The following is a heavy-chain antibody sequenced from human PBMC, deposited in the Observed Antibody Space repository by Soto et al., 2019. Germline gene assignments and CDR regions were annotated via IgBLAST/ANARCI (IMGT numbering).Heavy chain of an antibody. CDR2: INAGNGNT. Sequence: GASVKVSCKASGYTFTSYAMHWVRQAPGQRLEWMGWINAGNGNTKYSQKFQGRVTITRDTSASTAYMELSSLRSEDTAVYYCARAGYCSSTSCRTTKYYYYYYGMDVWGQGTTVTVSS. J-gene: IGHJ6*02. CDR3: ARAGYCSSTSCRTTKYYYYYYGMDV. D-gene: IGHD2-2*01. CDR1: GYTFTSYA. V-gene: IGHV1-3*01.